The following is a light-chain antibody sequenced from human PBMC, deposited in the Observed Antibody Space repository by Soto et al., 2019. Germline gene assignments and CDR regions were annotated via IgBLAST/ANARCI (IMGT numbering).Light chain of an antibody. CDR1: SSDIGRNY. Sequence: QSVLTQPPSVSAAPGQKVTISCSGSSSDIGRNYVSWYRHLPGTAPKLLIFENNKRPSGIPDRFSGSKSGTSATLGITGLQTGDEADYYCGTWDSSLTTYDFGTGTKVTVL. V-gene: IGLV1-51*02. CDR3: GTWDSSLTTYD. J-gene: IGLJ1*01. CDR2: ENN.